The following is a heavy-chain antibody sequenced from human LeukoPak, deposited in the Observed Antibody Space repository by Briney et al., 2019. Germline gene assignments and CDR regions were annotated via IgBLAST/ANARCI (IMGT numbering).Heavy chain of an antibody. D-gene: IGHD1-26*01. J-gene: IGHJ4*02. CDR1: GGSISSGGYY. Sequence: PSETLSLTCTVSGGSISSGGYYWSWIRQRPGKGLEWIGYIYYSGSTYYNPSLKSRVTISVDTSKNKFSLKLSSVTAADTAVYYCARQGYSGSYWGTYYFDYWGQGTLVAVSS. CDR2: IYYSGST. CDR3: ARQGYSGSYWGTYYFDY. V-gene: IGHV4-31*03.